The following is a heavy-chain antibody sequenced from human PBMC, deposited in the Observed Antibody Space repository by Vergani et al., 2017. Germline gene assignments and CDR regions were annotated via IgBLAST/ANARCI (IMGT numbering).Heavy chain of an antibody. D-gene: IGHD6-19*01. Sequence: QVQLVESGGGVVQPGGSLRLSCAASGFTFSSYGMHWVRQAPGKGLEWVAFIRYDGSNKYYADSVKGRFTISRDNSKNTLYLQMNSLRAEDTAVYYCAKDHIFSSGWYGYFDYWGQGTLVTVSS. J-gene: IGHJ4*02. CDR2: IRYDGSNK. CDR1: GFTFSSYG. CDR3: AKDHIFSSGWYGYFDY. V-gene: IGHV3-30*02.